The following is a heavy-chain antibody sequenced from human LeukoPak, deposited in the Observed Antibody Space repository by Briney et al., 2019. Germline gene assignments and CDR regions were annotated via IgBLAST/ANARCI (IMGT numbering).Heavy chain of an antibody. CDR3: ARGRYCSGGSCYWTAGFDP. J-gene: IGHJ5*02. D-gene: IGHD2-15*01. CDR2: ISAYNGNT. CDR1: GYTFTSYG. Sequence: ASVKVSCKASGYTFTSYGISWVRQAPGQGLEWMGWISAYNGNTNYAQKLQGRVTMTTDTSTSTAYMELRSLRSDDTAVYYCARGRYCSGGSCYWTAGFDPWGQGTLATVSS. V-gene: IGHV1-18*01.